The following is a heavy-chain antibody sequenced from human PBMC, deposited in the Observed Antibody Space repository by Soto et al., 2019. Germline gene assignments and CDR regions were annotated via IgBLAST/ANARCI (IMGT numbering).Heavy chain of an antibody. J-gene: IGHJ6*02. CDR3: ARAQGSSSSLEIYYYYYYGMDV. V-gene: IGHV1-69*01. Sequence: QVQLVQSGAEVKKPGSSVKVSCKASGGTFSSYAISWVRQAPGQGLEWMGGIIPISDTTNYAQKFQGRVTITGDESTSTAYMELSSLRSEDTAVYYCARAQGSSSSLEIYYYYYYGMDVWGQGTTVTVS. CDR2: IIPISDTT. CDR1: GGTFSSYA. D-gene: IGHD2-2*01.